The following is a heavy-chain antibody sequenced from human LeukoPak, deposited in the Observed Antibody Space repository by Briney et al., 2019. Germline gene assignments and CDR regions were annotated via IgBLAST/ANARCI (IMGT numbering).Heavy chain of an antibody. J-gene: IGHJ3*02. Sequence: PSETLSLTCAVSGGSISSGNWWSWVRQPPGEGLEWIGEIYHSGSTNYNPSLKSRVIISVDKSNNQFSLKLSSLTAADTALYYCARPGRGGAFDIWGQGTMVTVSS. V-gene: IGHV4-4*02. D-gene: IGHD1-1*01. CDR3: ARPGRGGAFDI. CDR2: IYHSGST. CDR1: GGSISSGNW.